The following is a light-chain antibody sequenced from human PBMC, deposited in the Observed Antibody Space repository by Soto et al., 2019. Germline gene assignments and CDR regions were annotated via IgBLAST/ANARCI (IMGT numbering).Light chain of an antibody. Sequence: IVMTQSPATLSVSPWERATLSCRASQSGSSNLAWYQQKPGQAPRLLIFDASSRATGIPDRFSGSRSGTDFTLTISSLEPEDFGVYFCHQRNKFGQGTRLEIK. CDR2: DAS. CDR3: HQRNK. J-gene: IGKJ5*01. V-gene: IGKV3-11*01. CDR1: QSGSSN.